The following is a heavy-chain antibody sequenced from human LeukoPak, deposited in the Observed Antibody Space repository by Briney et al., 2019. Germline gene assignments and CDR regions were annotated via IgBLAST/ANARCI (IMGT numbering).Heavy chain of an antibody. D-gene: IGHD6-13*01. J-gene: IGHJ5*02. CDR2: VYYSGST. CDR3: ARVRRAAAGEEANWFDP. Sequence: PSETLSLTCTVSGGSISSSAYYWDWIRQPPGKGLEWIGSVYYSGSTYYNPSLKSRVTISVDTSKNQFSLKLSSVTAADTAVYYCARVRRAAAGEEANWFDPWGQGTLVTVSS. CDR1: GGSISSSAYY. V-gene: IGHV4-39*01.